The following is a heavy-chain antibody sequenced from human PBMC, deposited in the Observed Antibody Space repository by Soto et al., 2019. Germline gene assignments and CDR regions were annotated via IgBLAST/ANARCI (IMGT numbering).Heavy chain of an antibody. J-gene: IGHJ4*02. D-gene: IGHD3-3*01. CDR3: ARDRRYYDFWSGSPPYFDY. CDR1: GFTFSSYE. CDR2: ISSSGSTI. V-gene: IGHV3-48*03. Sequence: EVQLVESGGGLVQPGGSLRLSCAASGFTFSSYEMNWVRQAPGKGLEWVSYISSSGSTIYYADSVKGRFTISRDNAKYSLYLQMNSLRAEDTAVYYCARDRRYYDFWSGSPPYFDYWGQGPLVTVSS.